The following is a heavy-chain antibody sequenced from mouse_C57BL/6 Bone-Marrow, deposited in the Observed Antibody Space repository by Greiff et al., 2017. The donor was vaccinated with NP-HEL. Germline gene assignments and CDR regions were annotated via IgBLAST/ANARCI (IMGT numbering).Heavy chain of an antibody. CDR3: ARFYYYGSIYAMDY. V-gene: IGHV1-59*01. CDR2: IDPSYSYT. J-gene: IGHJ4*01. Sequence: QVQLQQPGAELVRPGTSVKLSCQASGYTFTSYWMHWVKQRPGQGLEWIGVIDPSYSYTNSNQKFTGQATLTVDTSSSTAYMQLSILTSEDAAVYYCARFYYYGSIYAMDYWGQGTSVTVSS. CDR1: GYTFTSYW. D-gene: IGHD1-1*01.